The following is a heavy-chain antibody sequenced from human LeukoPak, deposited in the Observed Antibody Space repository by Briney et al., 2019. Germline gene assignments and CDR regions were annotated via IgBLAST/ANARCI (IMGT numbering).Heavy chain of an antibody. V-gene: IGHV1-24*01. D-gene: IGHD3-10*01. CDR2: FDPEDGET. J-gene: IGHJ4*02. CDR3: ATGRDYYGSGSYYN. CDR1: GYTLTELS. Sequence: GSVKVSCKVSGYTLTELSMHWVRQAPGKGLEWMGGFDPEDGETIYAQKFQGRVTMTEDTSTDTAYMELSSLRSEDTAVYYCATGRDYYGSGSYYNWGQGTLVTVSS.